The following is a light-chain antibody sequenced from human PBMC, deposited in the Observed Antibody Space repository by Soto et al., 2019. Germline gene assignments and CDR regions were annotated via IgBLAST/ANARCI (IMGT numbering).Light chain of an antibody. J-gene: IGKJ2*01. CDR3: QQSYNTPYS. V-gene: IGKV1-39*01. CDR1: QSIRNY. CDR2: AAS. Sequence: DIPVTQSPSSLSSTVGDRVTISCRASQSIRNYLNWYQQKPGKVPKLLISAASRLQSGVPSRFSGSGSETDFTLTISNLQPEDFATYYCQQSYNTPYSFGQGTKVEIK.